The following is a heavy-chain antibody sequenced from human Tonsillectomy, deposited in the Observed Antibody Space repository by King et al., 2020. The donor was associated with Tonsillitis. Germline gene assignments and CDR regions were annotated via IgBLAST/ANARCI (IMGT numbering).Heavy chain of an antibody. V-gene: IGHV3-53*04. CDR2: MHRDAST. CDR1: GFSVSISY. J-gene: IGHJ4*02. Sequence: VQLVESGGGLVQPGGSLRLSCAASGFSVSISYMNWVRQPPGKGLEWVSFMHRDASTYYRDTVKGRFTISRHDLENTLYIQMNTRRPEDTAVYYCTMGSDSSNWGQGTLVTVSS. CDR3: TMGSDSSN. D-gene: IGHD3-22*01.